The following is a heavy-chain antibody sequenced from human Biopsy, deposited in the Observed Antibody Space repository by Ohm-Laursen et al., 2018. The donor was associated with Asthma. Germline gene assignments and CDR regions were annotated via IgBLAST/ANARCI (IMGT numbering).Heavy chain of an antibody. Sequence: SLRLSCAASGFTFSKYGMHWVRQAPGKGLEWVALIWNDGNKNYYADSVKGRFTISRDNSKNMLYLQMNSLRAEDTAVYFCARGIYDMDVRGQGTTVTVSS. V-gene: IGHV3-33*01. CDR1: GFTFSKYG. CDR2: IWNDGNKN. CDR3: ARGIYDMDV. J-gene: IGHJ6*02.